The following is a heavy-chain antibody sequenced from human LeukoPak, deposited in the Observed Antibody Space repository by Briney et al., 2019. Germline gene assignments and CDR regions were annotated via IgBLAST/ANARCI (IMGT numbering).Heavy chain of an antibody. CDR3: ARRGSSWYGGDY. CDR2: INHSGST. Sequence: PSETLSLTCAVYGGSFSGYYWSWIRQPPGKGLEWIGEINHSGSTNYNPSLKSRVTISVDTSKNQFSLKLSSVTAADTAVYYCARRGSSWYGGDYWGQGTLVTVSS. J-gene: IGHJ4*02. V-gene: IGHV4-34*01. CDR1: GGSFSGYY. D-gene: IGHD6-13*01.